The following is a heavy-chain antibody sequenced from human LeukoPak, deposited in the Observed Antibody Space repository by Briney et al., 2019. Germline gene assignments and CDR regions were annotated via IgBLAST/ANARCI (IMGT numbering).Heavy chain of an antibody. V-gene: IGHV3-48*03. CDR2: ISTSGSTM. J-gene: IGHJ4*02. CDR3: ARDWSYYFDY. D-gene: IGHD1-26*01. Sequence: PGGSLRLSCAASGFTFSSYAMSWVRQAPGKGLEWISYISTSGSTMYYADSVKGRFTISRDNAKNALYLQLNSLRAEDTAVYYCARDWSYYFDYWGQGTLVTVSS. CDR1: GFTFSSYA.